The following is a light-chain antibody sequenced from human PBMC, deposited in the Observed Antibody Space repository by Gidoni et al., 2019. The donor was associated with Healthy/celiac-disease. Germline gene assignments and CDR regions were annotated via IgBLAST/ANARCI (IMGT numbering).Light chain of an antibody. Sequence: QSVLTHPPSASGTPGQRVTISCSGSSSNIGSNTVNWYQQLPGTAPKLLIYSNNKRPSGGPYRCSGSKSATSASLAISGLQSEDEADYYCAAWDDSLNGWVFGGGTKLTVL. V-gene: IGLV1-44*01. J-gene: IGLJ3*02. CDR1: SSNIGSNT. CDR2: SNN. CDR3: AAWDDSLNGWV.